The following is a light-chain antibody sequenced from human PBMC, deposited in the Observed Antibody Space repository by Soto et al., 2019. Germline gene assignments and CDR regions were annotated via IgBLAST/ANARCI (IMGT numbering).Light chain of an antibody. CDR1: QDISTF. J-gene: IGKJ5*01. Sequence: DIQLTQSPSSLSVSVGDRVTITCQASQDISTFLNWYQQKPGKAPKLLIYDAVNLESGDPSRFSGSRYGADFVLTITSLQPEDIATYYCQQYDDLPLAFGQGTRLEIK. CDR2: DAV. V-gene: IGKV1-33*01. CDR3: QQYDDLPLA.